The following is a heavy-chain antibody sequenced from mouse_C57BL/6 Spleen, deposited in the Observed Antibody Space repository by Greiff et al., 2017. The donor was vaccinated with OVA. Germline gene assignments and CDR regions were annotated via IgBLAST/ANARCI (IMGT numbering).Heavy chain of an antibody. J-gene: IGHJ2*01. D-gene: IGHD1-1*01. V-gene: IGHV1-69*01. CDR2: IDPSDSYT. CDR1: GYTFTSYW. CDR3: ARLDYGSSSYYCDD. Sequence: QVQLQQPGAELVMPGASVKLSCKASGYTFTSYWMHWVKQRPGQGLEWIGEIDPSDSYTNYNQKFKGKSTLTVDKSSSTAYMQLSSLTSEDSAVYYCARLDYGSSSYYCDDWGQGTTLTVSS.